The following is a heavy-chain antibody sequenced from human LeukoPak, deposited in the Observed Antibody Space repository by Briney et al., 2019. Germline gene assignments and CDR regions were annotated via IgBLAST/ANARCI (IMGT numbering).Heavy chain of an antibody. V-gene: IGHV1-69*04. D-gene: IGHD6-13*01. CDR2: IIPILGIA. Sequence: GASVKVSCKASGGTFSSYAISWVRQAPGQGLEWMGRIIPILGIANYAQKFQGRVTITADTSTSTAYMELRSLRSDDTAVYYCARVSPSSWYPLERNWFDPWGQGTLVTVSS. J-gene: IGHJ5*02. CDR3: ARVSPSSWYPLERNWFDP. CDR1: GGTFSSYA.